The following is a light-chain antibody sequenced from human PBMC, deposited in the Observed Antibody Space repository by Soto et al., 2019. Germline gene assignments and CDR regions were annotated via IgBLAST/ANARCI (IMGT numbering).Light chain of an antibody. CDR3: QSYDSSLSGSV. J-gene: IGLJ2*01. CDR1: SSNIGAGYD. CDR2: GNS. V-gene: IGLV1-40*01. Sequence: QSVLTQPPSASGAPGQRVTISCTGSSSNIGAGYDVHWYQQLPGTAPNLLIYGNSKRPSGVPDRFSGSKSGTSASLAITGLQAEDEADYYCQSYDSSLSGSVFGGGTKLTVL.